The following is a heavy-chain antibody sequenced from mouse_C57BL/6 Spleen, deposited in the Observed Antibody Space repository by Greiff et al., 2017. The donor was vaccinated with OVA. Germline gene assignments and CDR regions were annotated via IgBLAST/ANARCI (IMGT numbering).Heavy chain of an antibody. V-gene: IGHV5-9-1*02. CDR3: TGDSSGYYAMDY. J-gene: IGHJ4*01. Sequence: EVKLVESGEGLVKPGGSLKLSCAASGFTFSSYAMSWVRQTPEKRLEWVAYISSGGDYIYYADTVKGRFTISRDNARNTLYLQMSSLKSEDTAMYYCTGDSSGYYAMDYWGQGTSVTVSS. CDR2: ISSGGDYI. D-gene: IGHD3-2*02. CDR1: GFTFSSYA.